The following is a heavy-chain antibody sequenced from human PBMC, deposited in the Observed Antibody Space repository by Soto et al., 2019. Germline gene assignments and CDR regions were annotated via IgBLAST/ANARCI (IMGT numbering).Heavy chain of an antibody. CDR1: GGTFSSYA. D-gene: IGHD6-13*01. CDR3: ARDQDSSSSRYYYCGMDV. Sequence: QVQLVQSGAEVKKPGSSVKVSCKASGGTFSSYAISWVRQAPGQGLEWMGGIIPIFGTAKYAQKFQGRVTITADDSTSTAYTELSSLRSEDTAVYYCARDQDSSSSRYYYCGMDVWGQGATVTVSS. V-gene: IGHV1-69*12. J-gene: IGHJ6*02. CDR2: IIPIFGTA.